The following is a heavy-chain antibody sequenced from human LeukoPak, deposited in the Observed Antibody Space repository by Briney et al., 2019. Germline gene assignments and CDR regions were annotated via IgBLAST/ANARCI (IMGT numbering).Heavy chain of an antibody. CDR2: IYYSGST. V-gene: IGHV4-59*01. CDR3: ARRNVAATSPFDY. Sequence: PSETLSLTCTVSGGSISSYYWSWTRQPPGKGLEWIGYIYYSGSTNYNPSLKSRVTISVDTSKNQFSLKLSSVTAADTAVYYCARRNVAATSPFDYWGQGTLVTVSS. CDR1: GGSISSYY. D-gene: IGHD2-15*01. J-gene: IGHJ4*02.